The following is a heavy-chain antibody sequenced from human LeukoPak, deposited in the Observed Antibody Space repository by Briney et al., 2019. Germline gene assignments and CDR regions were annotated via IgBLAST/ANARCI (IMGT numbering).Heavy chain of an antibody. CDR3: ARGYCSSTSCYAYNRFDP. CDR2: IYTSGST. J-gene: IGHJ5*02. CDR1: GGSISSGSYY. D-gene: IGHD2-2*01. Sequence: SETLSLTCTVSGGSISSGSYYWSWIRQPAGKGLEWIGRIYTSGSTNYNPSLKSRVTISVDTSKNQFSLKLSSVTAADTAVYYCARGYCSSTSCYAYNRFDPWGQGTLVTVSS. V-gene: IGHV4-61*02.